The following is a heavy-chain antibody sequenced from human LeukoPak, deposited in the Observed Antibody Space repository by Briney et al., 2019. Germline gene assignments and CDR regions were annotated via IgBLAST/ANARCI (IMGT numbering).Heavy chain of an antibody. CDR2: IYYGGST. V-gene: IGHV4-59*08. CDR1: GGSISSYY. D-gene: IGHD6-19*01. CDR3: ARQLGYSSGWYEGYFDY. J-gene: IGHJ4*02. Sequence: PSETLSLTCTVSGGSISSYYWSWIRQPPGKGLEWIGYIYYGGSTNYNPSLKSRVTISVDTSKNQFSLKLSSVTAAGTAVYYCARQLGYSSGWYEGYFDYWGQGTLVTVSS.